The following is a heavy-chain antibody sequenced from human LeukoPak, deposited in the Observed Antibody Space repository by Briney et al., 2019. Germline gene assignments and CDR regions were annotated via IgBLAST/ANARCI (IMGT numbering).Heavy chain of an antibody. Sequence: SVKVSCKASGGTFSSYAISWVRQAPGQGLEWMGRIIPILGIANYAQKFQGRVTITADKSTSTAYMELSSLRSEDTAVYYCARDRYYYDSSGYPLYWGQGTLVTVSS. J-gene: IGHJ4*02. CDR3: ARDRYYYDSSGYPLY. V-gene: IGHV1-69*04. CDR1: GGTFSSYA. CDR2: IIPILGIA. D-gene: IGHD3-22*01.